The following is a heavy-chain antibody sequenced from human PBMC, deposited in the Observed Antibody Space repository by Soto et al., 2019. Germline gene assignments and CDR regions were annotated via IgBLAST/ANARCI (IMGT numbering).Heavy chain of an antibody. Sequence: GASVKVSCKASGGTFSSYAISWVRQAPGQGLEWMGGIIPIFGTANYAQKFQGRVTITADESTSTAYMELSSLRSEDTAVYYCARDPRITMVRGVIGFGTKKRINAFDIWGQGTMVTVSS. CDR3: ARDPRITMVRGVIGFGTKKRINAFDI. V-gene: IGHV1-69*13. D-gene: IGHD3-10*01. CDR1: GGTFSSYA. J-gene: IGHJ3*02. CDR2: IIPIFGTA.